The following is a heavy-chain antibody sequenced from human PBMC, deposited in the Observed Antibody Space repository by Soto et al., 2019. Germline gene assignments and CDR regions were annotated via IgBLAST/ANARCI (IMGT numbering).Heavy chain of an antibody. J-gene: IGHJ4*02. D-gene: IGHD3-22*01. CDR1: GFTFSSYE. V-gene: IGHV3-48*03. Sequence: HPGGSLRLSCAASGFTFSSYEMNWVRQAPGKGLEWVSYISSSGSTIYYADSVKGRFTISRDNAKNSLYLQMNSLRAEDTAVYYCARGNSITMIVVVIQRNPGFDYWGQGTLVTVSS. CDR2: ISSSGSTI. CDR3: ARGNSITMIVVVIQRNPGFDY.